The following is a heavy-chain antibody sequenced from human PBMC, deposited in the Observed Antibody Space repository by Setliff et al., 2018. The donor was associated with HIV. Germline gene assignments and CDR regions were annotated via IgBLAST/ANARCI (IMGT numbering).Heavy chain of an antibody. CDR1: GGSISSSSYY. V-gene: IGHV4-61*05. D-gene: IGHD3-16*01. J-gene: IGHJ4*02. CDR2: IYTSGST. Sequence: KPSETLSLTCTVSGGSISSSSYYWGWIRQPPGKGLEWIGYIYTSGSTHYNPSLKSRVTISVDTSKNQFSLKLSSVTAADTAVYYCASRIGAGNFDYWGQGTLVTVSS. CDR3: ASRIGAGNFDY.